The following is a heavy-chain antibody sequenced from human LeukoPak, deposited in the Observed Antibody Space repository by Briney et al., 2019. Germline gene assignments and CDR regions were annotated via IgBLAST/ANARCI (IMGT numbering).Heavy chain of an antibody. Sequence: GGSLRLSGAASGFTFGNAWMSWVRQAPGKGLEWVGRIKSKTDGGTTDYAAPVKGRFTISRDDSKNTLYLQMNSLKTEDTAVYYCTTRDIVATEDYWGQGTLVTVSS. CDR1: GFTFGNAW. CDR3: TTRDIVATEDY. V-gene: IGHV3-15*01. CDR2: IKSKTDGGTT. D-gene: IGHD5-12*01. J-gene: IGHJ4*02.